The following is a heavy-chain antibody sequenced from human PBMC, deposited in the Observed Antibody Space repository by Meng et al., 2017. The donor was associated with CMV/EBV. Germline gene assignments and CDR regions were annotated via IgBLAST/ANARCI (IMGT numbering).Heavy chain of an antibody. Sequence: QGRLREQAHGRVKPSRPLSLTCTVSGGSISSYYWSWIRPPAGKGLEWIGRIYTSGSTNYNPSLKSRVTMSVDTSKNQFSLKLSSVTAADTAVYYCARGPEVDYGDYVGLDYWGQGTLVTVSS. CDR3: ARGPEVDYGDYVGLDY. V-gene: IGHV4-4*07. CDR2: IYTSGST. D-gene: IGHD4-17*01. J-gene: IGHJ4*02. CDR1: GGSISSYY.